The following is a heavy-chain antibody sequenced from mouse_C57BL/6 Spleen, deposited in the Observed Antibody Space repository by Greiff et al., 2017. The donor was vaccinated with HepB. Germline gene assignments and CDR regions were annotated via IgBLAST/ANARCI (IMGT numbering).Heavy chain of an antibody. J-gene: IGHJ4*01. CDR1: GYAFSSYW. V-gene: IGHV1-80*01. D-gene: IGHD1-1*01. Sequence: VQLQQSGAELVKPGASVKISCKASGYAFSSYWMNWVKLRPGKGLEWIGQIYPGDGDTNYNGKFKGKATLTADKSSSTAYMQLSSLTSEDSAVYFCARDYYGSSLYYAMDYWGQGTSVTVSS. CDR3: ARDYYGSSLYYAMDY. CDR2: IYPGDGDT.